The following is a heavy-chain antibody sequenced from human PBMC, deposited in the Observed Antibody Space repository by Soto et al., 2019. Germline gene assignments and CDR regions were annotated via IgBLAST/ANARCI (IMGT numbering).Heavy chain of an antibody. CDR3: ARHSTDYYDSSGYPNDAFDI. Sequence: SETLSLTCTVSGGSISSSSNYWGWIRQPPGKGLEWIGSIHYSGSTYYNPSLKSRVTISVDTSKNQFSLKLSSVTAADTAVYYCARHSTDYYDSSGYPNDAFDIWGQGTMVTVSS. V-gene: IGHV4-39*01. CDR1: GGSISSSSNY. CDR2: IHYSGST. D-gene: IGHD3-22*01. J-gene: IGHJ3*02.